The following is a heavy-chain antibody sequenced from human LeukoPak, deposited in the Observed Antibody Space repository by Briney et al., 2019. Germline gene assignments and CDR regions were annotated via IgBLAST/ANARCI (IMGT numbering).Heavy chain of an antibody. CDR2: ISAYNGNT. V-gene: IGHV1-18*01. CDR1: DYTFTSYG. J-gene: IGHJ4*02. D-gene: IGHD3-9*01. CDR3: ARDPRQYYDILTGHPYFDY. Sequence: ASVKVSCKTSDYTFTSYGISWVRQAPGQGLEWMGWISAYNGNTNYAQKLQGRVTMTTDTSTSTAYMELRSLRSDDTAVYYCARDPRQYYDILTGHPYFDYRGQGTLVTVSS.